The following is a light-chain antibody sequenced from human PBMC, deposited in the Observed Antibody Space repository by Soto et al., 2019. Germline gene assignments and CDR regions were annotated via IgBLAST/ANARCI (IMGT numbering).Light chain of an antibody. V-gene: IGLV4-60*02. J-gene: IGLJ3*02. CDR3: ETWYSNTHKV. CDR2: LDRSGSY. CDR1: SGHSTYI. Sequence: QSVLTQSSSASASLGSSVKRTCILSSGHSTYIIAWHQQQPGKAPRFLMTLDRSGSYNRGSGVPDRFSGSSSGADRYLTISNLQFEDEGDYYCETWYSNTHKVFGGGTKVTVL.